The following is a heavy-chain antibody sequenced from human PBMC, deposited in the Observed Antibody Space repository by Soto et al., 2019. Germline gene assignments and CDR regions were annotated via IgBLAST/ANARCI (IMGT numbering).Heavy chain of an antibody. CDR2: ISGSGGST. D-gene: IGHD2-2*01. CDR3: AKVVYYYGMDV. Sequence: GGSLRLSCAASGSTFSSYAMSWVRQAPGKGLEWVSAISGSGGSTYYADSVTGQFSTSRDNPKNTLYLQESSLRAQHTAVYYCAKVVYYYGMDVRGQGTTVPVSS. J-gene: IGHJ6*02. CDR1: GSTFSSYA. V-gene: IGHV3-23*01.